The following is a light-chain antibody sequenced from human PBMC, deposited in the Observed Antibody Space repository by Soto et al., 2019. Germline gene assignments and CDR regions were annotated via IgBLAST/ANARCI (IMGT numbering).Light chain of an antibody. V-gene: IGKV3-20*01. CDR3: QQYGSLPIT. J-gene: IGKJ5*01. CDR2: GAA. Sequence: ENVLTQSPGTLSLSPGERATLSCRASQRVSSSFVAWYQQKPGQAPRLVIYGAASRATGIPDRFSGRGSGTDFTLTISRQEPEDVAVYYCQQYGSLPITFGQGTRLEMK. CDR1: QRVSSSF.